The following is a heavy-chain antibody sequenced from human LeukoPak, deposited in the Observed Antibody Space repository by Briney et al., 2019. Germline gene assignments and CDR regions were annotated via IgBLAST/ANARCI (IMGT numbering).Heavy chain of an antibody. CDR1: GFTFSSYA. CDR2: ISGSGGST. V-gene: IGHV3-23*01. Sequence: GGSLRLSCAASGFTFSSYAMSWVRQAPGKGLEWVSAISGSGGSTYYADSVKGRFTIPRDNSKNTLYLQMNSLRAEDTAVYYCAKWDCGGDCYFDYWGQGTLVTVSS. CDR3: AKWDCGGDCYFDY. D-gene: IGHD2-21*01. J-gene: IGHJ4*02.